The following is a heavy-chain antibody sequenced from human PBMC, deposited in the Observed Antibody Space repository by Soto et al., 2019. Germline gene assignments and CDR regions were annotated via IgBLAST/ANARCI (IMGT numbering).Heavy chain of an antibody. D-gene: IGHD3-9*01. CDR1: GGSFSGYY. CDR3: ARGGLRYFDWAQHNWFDP. V-gene: IGHV4-34*01. Sequence: SETLSLTCAVYGGSFSGYYWSWIRQPPGKGLEWIGEINHSGSTNYNPSLKSRVTISVDTSKNQFSLKLSSVTAADTDVYYCARGGLRYFDWAQHNWFDPWGQGTLVTVSS. CDR2: INHSGST. J-gene: IGHJ5*02.